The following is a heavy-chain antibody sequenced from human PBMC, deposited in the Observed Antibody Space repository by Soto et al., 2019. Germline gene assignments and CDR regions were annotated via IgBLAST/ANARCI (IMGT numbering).Heavy chain of an antibody. Sequence: EVQLVESGGGLVQPGGSLRLSCAASGFTFSSYWMHWVRQAPGKGLVWVSRINSDGSSTSYADSVKGRFTISRDNAKNPLYLQMNSLRAEDTAVYYCARARYDFWSGYYHYYYGMDVWGQGTTVTVSS. CDR2: INSDGSST. CDR3: ARARYDFWSGYYHYYYGMDV. J-gene: IGHJ6*02. CDR1: GFTFSSYW. V-gene: IGHV3-74*01. D-gene: IGHD3-3*01.